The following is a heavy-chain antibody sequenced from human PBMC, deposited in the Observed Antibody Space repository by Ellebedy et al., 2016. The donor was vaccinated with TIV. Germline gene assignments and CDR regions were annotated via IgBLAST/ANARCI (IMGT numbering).Heavy chain of an antibody. CDR1: GLPFSSYG. D-gene: IGHD6-19*01. J-gene: IGHJ4*02. Sequence: GESLKISCAASGLPFSSYGMPWVRQAPGKGLEWVAVIWYDGSNKYYADSVKGRFTISRDNSKNTLYLQMSSLRAEDTAVYYCVRAVAGTFDYWGQGTLVTVSS. CDR2: IWYDGSNK. V-gene: IGHV3-33*08. CDR3: VRAVAGTFDY.